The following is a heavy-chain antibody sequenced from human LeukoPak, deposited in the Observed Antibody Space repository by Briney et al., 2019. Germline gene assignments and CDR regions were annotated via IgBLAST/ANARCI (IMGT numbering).Heavy chain of an antibody. V-gene: IGHV4-39*01. D-gene: IGHD3-22*01. J-gene: IGHJ4*02. CDR3: ARLGLYYDSSGYYY. CDR1: GGSISSSISY. CDR2: IYYSGST. Sequence: SETLSLTCTVSGGSISSSISYWGWIRQPPGKGLEWIGTIYYSGSTYYNPSLKSRVTISVDTSKNQFSLKLSSVTAADTAIYYCARLGLYYDSSGYYYWGQGTLVTVSS.